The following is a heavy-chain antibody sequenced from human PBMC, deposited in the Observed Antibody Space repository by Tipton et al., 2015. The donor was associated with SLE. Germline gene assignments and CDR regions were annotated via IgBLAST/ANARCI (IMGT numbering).Heavy chain of an antibody. CDR2: IHDDGTT. J-gene: IGHJ5*02. V-gene: IGHV4-59*12. CDR3: ARGQPLYTAGFRGRFDP. D-gene: IGHD3-3*01. Sequence: TLSLTCTVSGGSISSYYWSWIRQPPGKELEWVGFIHDDGTTNYNPSLERRLTISKDMSNNQFSLRLPSVTAADTGVYFCARGQPLYTAGFRGRFDPWGQGVRVIVS. CDR1: GGSISSYY.